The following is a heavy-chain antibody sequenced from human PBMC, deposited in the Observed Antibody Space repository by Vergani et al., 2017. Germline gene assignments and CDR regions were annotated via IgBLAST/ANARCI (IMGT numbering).Heavy chain of an antibody. D-gene: IGHD6-13*01. Sequence: QLVQSGSETKKPGESLKISCQAFGYIFSNFWIGWVRQAPGQGLEWMGRIIPIFGTANYAQKFQGRVTITADESTSTAYMELSSLRSEDTAVYYCARDRHRLAAAGFDYWGQGTLVTVSS. CDR1: GYIFSNFW. V-gene: IGHV1-69*15. CDR2: IIPIFGTA. CDR3: ARDRHRLAAAGFDY. J-gene: IGHJ4*02.